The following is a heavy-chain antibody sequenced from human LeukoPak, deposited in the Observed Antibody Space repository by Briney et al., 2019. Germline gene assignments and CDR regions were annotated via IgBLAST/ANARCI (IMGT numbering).Heavy chain of an antibody. V-gene: IGHV3-53*01. D-gene: IGHD3-10*01. CDR1: GFTVSSNF. CDR2: IYSGGTT. J-gene: IGHJ6*03. CDR3: ARDGYGDNYMDV. Sequence: GGSLRLSCAASGFTVSSNFMSWVRQAPGKGLEWVSVIYSGGTTYYENSVKGRFTISRDNSKSTLSLQMNSLRAEDTAVYYCARDGYGDNYMDVWGRGTTAIVSS.